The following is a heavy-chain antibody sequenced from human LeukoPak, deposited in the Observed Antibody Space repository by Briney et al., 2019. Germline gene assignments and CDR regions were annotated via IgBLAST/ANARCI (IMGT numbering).Heavy chain of an antibody. V-gene: IGHV4-38-2*02. CDR2: IHHSGST. CDR3: ARGYSSSWYTCDY. D-gene: IGHD6-13*01. Sequence: SETLSLTCTVSGYSISSGYYWGWIRQPPGKGLEWIGGIHHSGSTYYNPSLKSRVTISVDTSKNQFSLKLSSVTAADTAVYYCARGYSSSWYTCDYWGQGSLVTVSS. J-gene: IGHJ4*02. CDR1: GYSISSGYY.